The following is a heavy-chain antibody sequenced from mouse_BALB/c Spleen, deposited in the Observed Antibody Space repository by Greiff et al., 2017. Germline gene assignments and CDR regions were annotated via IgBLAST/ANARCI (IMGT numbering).Heavy chain of an antibody. CDR1: GFAFRSYD. CDR3: ARHYYDGSSYEETWYYVDY. CDR2: ISSGGGST. Sequence: EVKLMDSGGGLVKPGGSLKLSCAASGFAFRSYDMSWVRQTPEKRLEWVAYISSGGGSTYYPDTVKGRFTISRDNAKNTLYLQMSSLKSEDTAMYYCARHYYDGSSYEETWYYVDYWGQGTTLTVSA. J-gene: IGHJ2*01. D-gene: IGHD1-1*01. V-gene: IGHV5-12-1*01.